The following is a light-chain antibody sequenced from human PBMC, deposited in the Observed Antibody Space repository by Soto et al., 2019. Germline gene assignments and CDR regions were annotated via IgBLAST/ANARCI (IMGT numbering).Light chain of an antibody. CDR2: DVS. V-gene: IGLV2-14*01. CDR1: SSDVGGYNY. J-gene: IGLJ1*01. CDR3: SSYTSSSTLYV. Sequence: QSLLTQTASVSGSPGQSITISCTGTSSDVGGYNYVSWYQQHPGKAPKLMIYDVSNRPSGVSNRFSGSKSGNTASLTISGLQAEDEADYYCSSYTSSSTLYVFGTGTKVTAL.